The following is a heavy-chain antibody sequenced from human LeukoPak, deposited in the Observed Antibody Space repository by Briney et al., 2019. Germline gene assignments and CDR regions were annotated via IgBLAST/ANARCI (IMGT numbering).Heavy chain of an antibody. D-gene: IGHD3-3*01. Sequence: GGSLRLSCAASGFTFSSYSLNWVRQAPGKGLEWVSFISSSSITIYYADSVKGRFTISRDNAKNSLYLQMNSLRAEDTAVYYCAREGVVMPGAFDIWGQGTMVTVSS. V-gene: IGHV3-48*04. CDR1: GFTFSSYS. CDR2: ISSSSITI. J-gene: IGHJ3*02. CDR3: AREGVVMPGAFDI.